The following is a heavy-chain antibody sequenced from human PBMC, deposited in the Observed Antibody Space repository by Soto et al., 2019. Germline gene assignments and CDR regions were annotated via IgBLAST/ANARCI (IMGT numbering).Heavy chain of an antibody. Sequence: QVQLVESGGGVVQPGRSLRLSCAASGFTFSSYGMHWVRQAPGKGLEWVAVIWYDGSNKYYADSVKGRFTISRDNSKNTLYLQMNSRRAEDTAVYYCARDGEIAVAGDYYYGMDVWGQGTTVTVSS. CDR2: IWYDGSNK. CDR1: GFTFSSYG. J-gene: IGHJ6*02. V-gene: IGHV3-33*01. D-gene: IGHD6-19*01. CDR3: ARDGEIAVAGDYYYGMDV.